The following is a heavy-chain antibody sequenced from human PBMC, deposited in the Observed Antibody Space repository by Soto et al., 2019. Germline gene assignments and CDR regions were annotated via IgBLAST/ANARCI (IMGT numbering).Heavy chain of an antibody. D-gene: IGHD2-15*01. J-gene: IGHJ4*02. CDR3: ARVGCSGGSCYAVDY. V-gene: IGHV1-46*01. CDR2: INPSGGST. Sequence: QVQLVQSGAEVKKPGASVKVSCKASGYTFTSYYMHWVRQAPGQGLEWMGIINPSGGSTTYAQKFQGRVTMTRDTSTSTVDKELSSLRSEDTAVYYCARVGCSGGSCYAVDYWGQGTLVTVSS. CDR1: GYTFTSYY.